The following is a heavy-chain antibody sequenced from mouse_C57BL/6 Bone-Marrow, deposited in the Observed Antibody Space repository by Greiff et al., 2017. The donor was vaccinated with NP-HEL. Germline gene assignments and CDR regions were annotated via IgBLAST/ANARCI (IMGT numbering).Heavy chain of an antibody. CDR2: IYPGSGST. J-gene: IGHJ2*01. D-gene: IGHD2-3*01. Sequence: QVQLQQPGAELVKPGASVKMSCKASGYTFTSYWITWVKQRPGQGLEWIGDIYPGSGSTNYNEKFKSKATLTVDTSSSTAYMQLSSLTSEDSAVYYCARPERWLLILFDYWGQGTTLTVSS. V-gene: IGHV1-55*01. CDR1: GYTFTSYW. CDR3: ARPERWLLILFDY.